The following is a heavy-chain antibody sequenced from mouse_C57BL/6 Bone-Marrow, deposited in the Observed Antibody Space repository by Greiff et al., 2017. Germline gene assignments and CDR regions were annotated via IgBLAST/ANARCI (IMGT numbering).Heavy chain of an antibody. V-gene: IGHV5-4*01. J-gene: IGHJ1*03. D-gene: IGHD1-1*01. CDR2: ISDGGSYT. CDR1: GFTFSSYA. CDR3: ARDRPTYGSPWYFDV. Sequence: DVMLVESGGGLVKPGGSLKLSCAASGFTFSSYAMSWVRQTPEKRLEWVATISDGGSYTYYPDNVKGRFTISRDNAKNNLYLQMSHLKSEDTAMXYCARDRPTYGSPWYFDVWGTGTTVTVSS.